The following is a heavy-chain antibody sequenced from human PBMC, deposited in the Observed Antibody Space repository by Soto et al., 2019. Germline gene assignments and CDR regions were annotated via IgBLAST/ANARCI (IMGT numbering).Heavy chain of an antibody. D-gene: IGHD2-21*01. CDR2: ISGSGGST. Sequence: HPGGSLRLSCAASGFTFSSYAMSWVRQAPGKGLEWVSAISGSGGSTYYADSVKGRFTISRDNSKNTLYLQMNSLRAEDTAVYYCANEEGVVIAADDAFDIWGQGTMVTVSS. CDR1: GFTFSSYA. CDR3: ANEEGVVIAADDAFDI. V-gene: IGHV3-23*01. J-gene: IGHJ3*02.